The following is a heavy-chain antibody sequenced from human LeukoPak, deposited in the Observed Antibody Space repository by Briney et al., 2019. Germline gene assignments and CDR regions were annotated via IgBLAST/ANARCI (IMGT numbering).Heavy chain of an antibody. CDR1: GYTFTGYY. CDR3: ARDLKRSGWYEGYYYMDV. CDR2: INPNSGGT. J-gene: IGHJ6*03. V-gene: IGHV1-2*02. D-gene: IGHD6-19*01. Sequence: ASVTVPCKASGYTFTGYYMHWVRQAPGQGLEWMGWINPNSGGTNYAQRLQGRVTMTTDTSTSTAYMELRSLRSDDTAVYYCARDLKRSGWYEGYYYMDVWGKGTTITISS.